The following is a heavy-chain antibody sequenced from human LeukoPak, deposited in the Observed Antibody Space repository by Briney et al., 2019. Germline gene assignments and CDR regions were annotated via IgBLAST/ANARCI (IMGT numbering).Heavy chain of an antibody. CDR3: AKDPATVTANFDY. Sequence: GGSLRLSCAASGFTFSSYAMSWVRKAPGKGLEWVSAISSSGGSTYYADSVKGRFTISRDNSRNTLYLQMNSLRAEDTAVYYCAKDPATVTANFDYWGQGTLVTVSS. J-gene: IGHJ4*02. CDR1: GFTFSSYA. V-gene: IGHV3-23*01. D-gene: IGHD4-17*01. CDR2: ISSSGGST.